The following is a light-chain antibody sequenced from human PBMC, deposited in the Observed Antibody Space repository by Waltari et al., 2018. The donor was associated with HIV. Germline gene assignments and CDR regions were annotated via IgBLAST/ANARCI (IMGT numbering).Light chain of an antibody. V-gene: IGLV2-23*02. CDR1: SSNVGSDDL. CDR2: EVT. Sequence: QSALTQPASVSGSPGQSITISCTGTSSNVGSDDLVSWYQQHPGEAPKLIIYEVTKRPSGVSNRFSGSKSGNTASLTISGLQAEDEADYYCSSCAGSNNGVFGGGTKLTVL. J-gene: IGLJ3*02. CDR3: SSCAGSNNGV.